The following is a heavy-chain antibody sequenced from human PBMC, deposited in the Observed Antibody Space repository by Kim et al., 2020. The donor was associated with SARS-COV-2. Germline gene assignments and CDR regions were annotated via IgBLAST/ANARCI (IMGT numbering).Heavy chain of an antibody. Sequence: ASVKVSCKASGYTFTSYAMHWVRQAPGHRLEWMGWINAGNGNTKYSQKFQGRVTITRDTSASTAYMELSSLRSEDTAVYYCARDHRAMVRGVIVTPFGPWGQGTLVTVSS. CDR1: GYTFTSYA. D-gene: IGHD3-10*01. CDR3: ARDHRAMVRGVIVTPFGP. J-gene: IGHJ5*02. CDR2: INAGNGNT. V-gene: IGHV1-3*01.